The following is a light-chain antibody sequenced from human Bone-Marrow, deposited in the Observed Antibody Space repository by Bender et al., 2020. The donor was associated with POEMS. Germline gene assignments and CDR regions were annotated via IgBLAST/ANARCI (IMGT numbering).Light chain of an antibody. Sequence: QSVLTQPPSASGTPGQRVTISCSGSYSNIGSNFVYWYQQLPGTAPKLLIYGYNNRPSGVPDRFSGSKSGTSASLAITGLQAEDEGDYYCQSYDNSLGGWVFGGGTKLTVL. CDR1: YSNIGSNF. V-gene: IGLV1-47*02. CDR2: GYN. J-gene: IGLJ3*02. CDR3: QSYDNSLGGWV.